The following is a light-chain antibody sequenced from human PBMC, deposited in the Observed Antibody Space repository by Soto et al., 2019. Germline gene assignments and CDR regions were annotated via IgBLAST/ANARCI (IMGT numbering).Light chain of an antibody. J-gene: IGKJ4*01. V-gene: IGKV4-1*01. CDR3: QQYYSPPVT. CDR2: WAS. Sequence: DIVMTQSPDSLAVSLGERATINCKSSQSVLYSSNNKNYLAWYQQKPGQPPKLMIYWASTRQFGVPDRFSGSGSGTDFTLIISSLQAEDEGIYYCQQYYSPPVTFGGGTKVEIK. CDR1: QSVLYSSNNKNY.